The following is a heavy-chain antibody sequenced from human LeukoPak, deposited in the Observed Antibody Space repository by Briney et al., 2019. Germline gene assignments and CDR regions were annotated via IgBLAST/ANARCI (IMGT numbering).Heavy chain of an antibody. J-gene: IGHJ4*02. Sequence: ASVKVSCKASGYTFTSYGISWVRQAPGQGLELMGWISAYNGNTNYAQKLQGRVTMTTDTSTSTAYMELRSLRSDDTAVYYCARDLLKSGYGPYDYWGQGTLVTVSS. CDR1: GYTFTSYG. CDR2: ISAYNGNT. CDR3: ARDLLKSGYGPYDY. D-gene: IGHD5-12*01. V-gene: IGHV1-18*01.